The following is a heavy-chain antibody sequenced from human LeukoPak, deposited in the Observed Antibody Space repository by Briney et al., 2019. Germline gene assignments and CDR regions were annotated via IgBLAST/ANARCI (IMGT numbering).Heavy chain of an antibody. J-gene: IGHJ4*02. D-gene: IGHD1-1*01. CDR3: AKSRSGSANWALRIFDN. CDR1: GFTFSSYA. V-gene: IGHV3-23*01. CDR2: ISPGGGTT. Sequence: GGSLRLSCLASGFTFSSYAMSWVRKSPARGLEWVASISPGGGTTYYADYVKGRFTISRDNSNNSLFVQMNSLRVEDTAVYFCAKSRSGSANWALRIFDNWGQGTLVTVSS.